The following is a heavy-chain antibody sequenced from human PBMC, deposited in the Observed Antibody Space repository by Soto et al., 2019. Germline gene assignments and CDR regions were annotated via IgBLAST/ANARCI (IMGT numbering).Heavy chain of an antibody. CDR3: AKAGYCGGDCYYYYYGMDV. J-gene: IGHJ6*02. Sequence: GGSLRLSCAASGFTFSSYAMSWVRQAPWKGLEWVSAISGSGGSTYYADSVKGRFTISRDNSKNTLYLQMNSLRAEDTAVYYCAKAGYCGGDCYYYYYGMDVWGQGTTVTVSS. CDR2: ISGSGGST. V-gene: IGHV3-23*01. CDR1: GFTFSSYA. D-gene: IGHD2-21*02.